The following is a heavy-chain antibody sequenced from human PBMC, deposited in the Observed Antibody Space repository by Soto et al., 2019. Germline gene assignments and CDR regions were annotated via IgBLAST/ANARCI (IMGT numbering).Heavy chain of an antibody. J-gene: IGHJ4*02. Sequence: EVQLLESGGGLVQPGGSLRLSCAASGFTFSSYAMSWVRQAPGKGLERVSGISGSGDSTYYADAVKGRFAISRDHSKNTLYLQMNSLRAEDTAVYYCAREGRTYRSFDSWGQGTLATVSS. V-gene: IGHV3-23*01. CDR3: AREGRTYRSFDS. CDR2: ISGSGDST. CDR1: GFTFSSYA.